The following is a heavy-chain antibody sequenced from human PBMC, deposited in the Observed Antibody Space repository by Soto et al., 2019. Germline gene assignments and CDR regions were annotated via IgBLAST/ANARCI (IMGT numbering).Heavy chain of an antibody. Sequence: GGSLRLSCAASGFTFSSYWMSWVRQAPGKGLEWVANIKQDGSEKYYVDSVKGRFTISRDNAKNSLYLQMNSLRAEDTAVYYCARLYCGGDCYFVQYFQHWGQGTLVTVSS. V-gene: IGHV3-7*01. CDR2: IKQDGSEK. CDR3: ARLYCGGDCYFVQYFQH. J-gene: IGHJ1*01. D-gene: IGHD2-21*01. CDR1: GFTFSSYW.